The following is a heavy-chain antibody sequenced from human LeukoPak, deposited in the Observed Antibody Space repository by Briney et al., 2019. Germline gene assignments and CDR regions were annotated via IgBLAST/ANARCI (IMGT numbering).Heavy chain of an antibody. CDR2: IYPSDHDT. CDR1: GYSFTSYW. V-gene: IGHV5-51*01. CDR3: ARLRVGDSSGYHYYFDY. Sequence: GESLKISCKGSGYSFTSYWIGWVRPMPGKGLEGGGIIYPSDHDTRYRLSFQGQVTISADKSISTAYLHWSSLKASDTAMYYCARLRVGDSSGYHYYFDYWGQGTLVTVSS. D-gene: IGHD3-22*01. J-gene: IGHJ4*02.